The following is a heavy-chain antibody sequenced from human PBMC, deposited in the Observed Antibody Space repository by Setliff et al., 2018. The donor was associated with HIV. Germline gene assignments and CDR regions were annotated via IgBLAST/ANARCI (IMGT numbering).Heavy chain of an antibody. CDR1: GGSISGYY. CDR2: ISTSGNT. CDR3: ASFDYNNFGFDS. V-gene: IGHV4-4*07. J-gene: IGHJ5*01. D-gene: IGHD3-3*01. Sequence: SETLSLTCTVPGGSISGYYWSWIRQPAGKGLEWFGHISTSGNTNYNPSLKSRVTISVDTSKNQFSLKLSSVTAADTAVYYCASFDYNNFGFDSWGQGTLVTVSS.